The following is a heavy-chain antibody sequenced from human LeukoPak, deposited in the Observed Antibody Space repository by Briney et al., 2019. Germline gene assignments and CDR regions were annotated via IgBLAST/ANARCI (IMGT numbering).Heavy chain of an antibody. CDR1: GFTFSNYN. D-gene: IGHD4-17*01. J-gene: IGHJ4*02. V-gene: IGHV3-48*04. CDR3: ARVSPNTVTTLQYFYY. CDR2: ITLSRTTI. Sequence: GGSLRLSCAASGFTFSNYNMNWVRQAPGMGREWVAYITLSRTTIYYADSVKGRFTISRENAKNSLHLQMNSLRAEDMDVCYSARVSPNTVTTLQYFYYWGQGTLVTVSS.